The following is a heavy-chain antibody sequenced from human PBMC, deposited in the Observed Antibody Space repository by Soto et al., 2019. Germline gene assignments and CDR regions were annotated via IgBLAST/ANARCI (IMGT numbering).Heavy chain of an antibody. Sequence: PGGSLRLSCAASGFTFSSYAMSWVRQAPGKGLEWVSAISGSGGSTYYADSVKGRFTISRDNSKNTLYLQMNSLRAEGTAVYYCAKVLLYYYDSSGYYPLSDYYGMDVWGQGTTVTVSS. D-gene: IGHD3-22*01. V-gene: IGHV3-23*01. CDR1: GFTFSSYA. J-gene: IGHJ6*02. CDR3: AKVLLYYYDSSGYYPLSDYYGMDV. CDR2: ISGSGGST.